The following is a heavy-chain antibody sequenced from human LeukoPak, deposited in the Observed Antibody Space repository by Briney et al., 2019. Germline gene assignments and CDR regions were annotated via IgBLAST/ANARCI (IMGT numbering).Heavy chain of an antibody. V-gene: IGHV4-34*01. CDR3: ARGLFRARYFQP. Sequence: SETLSLTCAVYGGSFSGYYWSWIRQPPGKGLEWVGEINHSGSTNYNASLKSRVTISGDTSKNQFSLKLSSVTAADRAVYCCARGLFRARYFQPWRQGSLVTDCS. D-gene: IGHD3-10*01. CDR1: GGSFSGYY. CDR2: INHSGST. J-gene: IGHJ5*02.